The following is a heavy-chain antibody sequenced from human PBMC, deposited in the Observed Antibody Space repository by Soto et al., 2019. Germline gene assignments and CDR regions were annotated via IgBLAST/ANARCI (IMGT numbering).Heavy chain of an antibody. V-gene: IGHV4-30-4*01. D-gene: IGHD5-18*01. CDR3: ARGRGYGFGIDY. CDR2: TLYTGTT. Sequence: SETLSLTCAVSGGSVSSGDHYWSWIRQPPGKGLESIAYTLYTGTTYYNPSLNDRVTISVDTSKNMFSLRLSAVTAADTAVYYCARGRGYGFGIDYWGQGIVVTVSS. J-gene: IGHJ4*02. CDR1: GGSVSSGDHY.